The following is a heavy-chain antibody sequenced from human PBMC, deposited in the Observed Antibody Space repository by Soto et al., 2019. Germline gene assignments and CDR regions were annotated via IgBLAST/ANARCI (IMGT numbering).Heavy chain of an antibody. CDR3: ASFPGIAVAGFDY. Sequence: QVQLVESGGGVVQPGRSLRLSCAASGFTFSSYAMHWVRQAPGKGLEWVAVISYDGSNKYYADSVKGRFTISRDNSKNTLYLQMNSLRAEDTAVYYCASFPGIAVAGFDYWGQGTLVTVSS. CDR2: ISYDGSNK. D-gene: IGHD6-19*01. V-gene: IGHV3-30-3*01. CDR1: GFTFSSYA. J-gene: IGHJ4*02.